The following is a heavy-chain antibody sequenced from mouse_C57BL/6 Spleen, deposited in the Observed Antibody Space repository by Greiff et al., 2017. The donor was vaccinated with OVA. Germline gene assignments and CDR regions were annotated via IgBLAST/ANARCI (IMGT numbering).Heavy chain of an antibody. CDR2: IDPSDSYT. Sequence: VQLQQPVAELVMPGASVKLSCKASGYTFTSYWMHWVKQRPGQGLEWIGEIDPSDSYTNYNQKFKGKSTLTVDKSSSTAYMQLSSLTSEDSAVYYCARWGGGYFDYWGQGTTLTVSS. CDR1: GYTFTSYW. V-gene: IGHV1-69*01. J-gene: IGHJ2*01. CDR3: ARWGGGYFDY.